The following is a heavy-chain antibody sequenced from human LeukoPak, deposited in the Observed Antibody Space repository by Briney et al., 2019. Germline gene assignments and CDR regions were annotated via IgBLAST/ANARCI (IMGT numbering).Heavy chain of an antibody. J-gene: IGHJ4*02. CDR2: IYYSGST. CDR3: ASRDFYYYGTGKDY. CDR1: GGSISSSSYY. D-gene: IGHD3-10*01. V-gene: IGHV4-39*01. Sequence: SETLSLTCTVSGGSISSSSYYWGWIRQPPGKGLEWIGSIYYSGSTYYNPSPKSRVTISVDTSKNQFSLKLSPVTAADTAVYYCASRDFYYYGTGKDYWGQGTLVTVSS.